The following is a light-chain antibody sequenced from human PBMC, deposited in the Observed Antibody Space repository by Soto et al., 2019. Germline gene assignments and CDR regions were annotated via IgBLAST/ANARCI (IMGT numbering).Light chain of an antibody. J-gene: IGLJ3*02. V-gene: IGLV4-60*02. CDR3: ETWYSNTHKV. CDR2: LDRSGSY. Sequence: QAVVTQSSSASASLGSSVKLTCILSSGHSTYIIAWHQQQPGKAPRFLMTLDRSGSYNRGSGVPDSFSGSSSGADRYLTISNLQFEDEGDYYCETWYSNTHKVFGGGTKLTVL. CDR1: SGHSTYI.